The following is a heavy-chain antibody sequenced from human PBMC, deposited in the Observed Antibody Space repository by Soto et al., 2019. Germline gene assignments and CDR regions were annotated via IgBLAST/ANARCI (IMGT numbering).Heavy chain of an antibody. V-gene: IGHV3-9*01. CDR1: GFNFDDHV. J-gene: IGHJ6*02. D-gene: IGHD3-3*01. CDR2: INWNGSSI. Sequence: EVQLVESGGGLVNPGRSLRLSCVASGFNFDDHVMNWVRQVPGKGLEWVGHINWNGSSIGYGGSVRGRFTISRDNAPNTLYLQMNSLRPEDTAVYYCARSWSGSTSGRVDVWGQGTTVTVSS. CDR3: ARSWSGSTSGRVDV.